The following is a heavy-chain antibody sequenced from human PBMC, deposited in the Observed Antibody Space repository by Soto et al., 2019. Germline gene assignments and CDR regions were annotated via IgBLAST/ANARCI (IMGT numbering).Heavy chain of an antibody. Sequence: EVQLVESGGGLVQPGKSLRLSCAASGFTFDDYAMHWVRQVPGKGLEWDSGLSWNSGTIDYADSVKGRFTISRDNAKNSLHLQMNSLKPEDTAFYYCAKAESSGWYYSLDYWGQGTLVTVSS. V-gene: IGHV3-9*01. CDR2: LSWNSGTI. D-gene: IGHD6-19*01. CDR3: AKAESSGWYYSLDY. CDR1: GFTFDDYA. J-gene: IGHJ4*02.